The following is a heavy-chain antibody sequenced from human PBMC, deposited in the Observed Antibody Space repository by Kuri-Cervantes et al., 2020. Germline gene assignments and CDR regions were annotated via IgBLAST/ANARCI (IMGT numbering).Heavy chain of an antibody. V-gene: IGHV1-46*01. CDR1: GYTFTNYY. D-gene: IGHD2-8*02. Sequence: ASVKVSCKASGYTFTNYYIHWVRQAPGQGLEWMGVINPSGSSTSYAQKFQGRVTMTRDTSTSTVAMELSSLTSEDTAVYYCAKGPPPGGHCTSVSCYGRRGWFDPWGQGTLVTVSS. CDR2: INPSGSST. J-gene: IGHJ5*02. CDR3: AKGPPPGGHCTSVSCYGRRGWFDP.